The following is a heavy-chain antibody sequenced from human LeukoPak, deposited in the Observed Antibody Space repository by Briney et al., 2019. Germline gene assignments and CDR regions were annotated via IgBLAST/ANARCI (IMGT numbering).Heavy chain of an antibody. CDR2: IYYSGST. D-gene: IGHD1-1*01. CDR1: GGSISSSSYY. J-gene: IGHJ4*02. CDR3: ARHPDLPLGIFDY. V-gene: IGHV4-39*01. Sequence: SETLSLTCTVSGGSISSSSYYWGWIRQPPGKGLEWIGSIYYSGSTYYNPSLKSRVTISVDTSKNQFSLKLSSETAADTAVYYCARHPDLPLGIFDYWGQGTLVTVSS.